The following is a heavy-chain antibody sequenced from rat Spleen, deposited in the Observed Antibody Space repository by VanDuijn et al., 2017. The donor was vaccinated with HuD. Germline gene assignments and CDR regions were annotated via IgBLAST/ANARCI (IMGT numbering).Heavy chain of an antibody. J-gene: IGHJ2*01. CDR2: ISYDGSST. CDR3: ARHGLGYGSFDY. D-gene: IGHD1-11*01. V-gene: IGHV5-7*01. CDR1: GLSFSDYN. Sequence: EVQLVESGGGLVQPGRSMKLSCAASGLSFSDYNMAWVRQAPKKGLEWVATISYDGSSTYYRDSVKGRFTISRDNAKSTLYLQMDSLRSEDTATYYCARHGLGYGSFDYWGQGVMVTVSS.